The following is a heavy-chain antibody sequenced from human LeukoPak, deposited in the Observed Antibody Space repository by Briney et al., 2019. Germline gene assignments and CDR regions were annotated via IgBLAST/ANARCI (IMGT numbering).Heavy chain of an antibody. CDR3: ARDLGKNYYDSSGYWSSAFDI. V-gene: IGHV3-21*01. CDR1: GFTFSSYS. D-gene: IGHD3-22*01. J-gene: IGHJ3*02. CDR2: ISSRSSYI. Sequence: GGSLRLSCAASGFTFSSYSMNWVRQAPGKGLEWVSSISSRSSYIYYADSVKGRFTISRDNAKNSLYLQMNSLRAEDTAVYYCARDLGKNYYDSSGYWSSAFDIWGQGTMVTVSS.